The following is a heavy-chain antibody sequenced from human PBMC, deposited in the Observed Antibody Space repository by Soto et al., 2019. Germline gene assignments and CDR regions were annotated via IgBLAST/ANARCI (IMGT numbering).Heavy chain of an antibody. V-gene: IGHV3-21*01. J-gene: IGHJ4*02. CDR2: ISSSSSYI. CDR1: GFTFSSYS. Sequence: GGSLRLSCAASGFTFSSYSMNWARQAPGKGLEWVSSISSSSSYIYYADSVKGRFTISRDNAKDSLYLQMNSLRAEDTAVYYCARDPAAAFDYWGQGTLVTVSS. D-gene: IGHD6-13*01. CDR3: ARDPAAAFDY.